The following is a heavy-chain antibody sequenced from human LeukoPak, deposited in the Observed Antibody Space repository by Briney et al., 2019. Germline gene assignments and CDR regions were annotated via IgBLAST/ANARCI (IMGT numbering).Heavy chain of an antibody. CDR2: ISYDGSNK. CDR1: GFTFSSYA. D-gene: IGHD3-10*01. J-gene: IGHJ4*02. Sequence: GGSLRLSCAASGFTFSSYAMHWVRQAPGKGLEWVAVISYDGSNKYYADSVKGRFTISRDNSKNTLYLQMNSLRAEDTAVYYWARDRPGGYWGQGTLVTVSS. V-gene: IGHV3-30*14. CDR3: ARDRPGGY.